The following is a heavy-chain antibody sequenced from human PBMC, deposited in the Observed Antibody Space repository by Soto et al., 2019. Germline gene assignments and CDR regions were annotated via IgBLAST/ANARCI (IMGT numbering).Heavy chain of an antibody. J-gene: IGHJ6*02. Sequence: LRLSCAASGFTFSSYAMHWVRRAPGKGLEWVAVISYDGSNKYYADSVKGRFTISRDNSKNTLYLQMNSLRAEDTAVYYCARDRLTIFGVVNSYYYYGMDVWGQGTTVTVSS. D-gene: IGHD3-3*01. CDR3: ARDRLTIFGVVNSYYYYGMDV. V-gene: IGHV3-30-3*01. CDR2: ISYDGSNK. CDR1: GFTFSSYA.